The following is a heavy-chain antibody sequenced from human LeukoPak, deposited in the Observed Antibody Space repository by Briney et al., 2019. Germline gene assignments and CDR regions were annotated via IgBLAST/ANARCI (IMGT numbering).Heavy chain of an antibody. J-gene: IGHJ4*02. Sequence: SETLSLTCAVYGGSFSGYYWSWIRQPPGKGLEWIGEINHSGSTNYNPSLKSRVTISVDTSKNQFSLKVSSVTAADTAVYYCASHVYGSSWYYFDYWGQGTLVTVSS. D-gene: IGHD6-13*01. V-gene: IGHV4-34*01. CDR3: ASHVYGSSWYYFDY. CDR2: INHSGST. CDR1: GGSFSGYY.